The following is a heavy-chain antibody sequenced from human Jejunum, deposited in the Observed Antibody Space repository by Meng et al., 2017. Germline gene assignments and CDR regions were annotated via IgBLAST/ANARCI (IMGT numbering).Heavy chain of an antibody. CDR1: GFTFRTSC. CDR2: ISWSSRYI. D-gene: IGHD1-26*01. Sequence: GESLKISCAASGFTFRTSCMDWVRQAPGKGLEWVAYISWSSRYIYYADSVKGRFSISRDDAKTFLYLQMTSLSADDTAVYYCARSDGSGSYGFKIWGQGTMVTVSS. V-gene: IGHV3-21*01. CDR3: ARSDGSGSYGFKI. J-gene: IGHJ3*02.